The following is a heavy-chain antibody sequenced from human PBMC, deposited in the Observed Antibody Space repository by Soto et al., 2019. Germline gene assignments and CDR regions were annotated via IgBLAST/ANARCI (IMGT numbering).Heavy chain of an antibody. CDR2: INGDGSET. CDR1: GFTFTTHW. Sequence: GGLRVSCAASGFTFTTHWMHWVRQVPEKGLAWVARINGDGSETTYADSVRGRLTISRDNANNTLYLQLNTMRFEHTAAYHCAADSPDDGTVGRDYWGQGT. J-gene: IGHJ1*01. V-gene: IGHV3-74*01. D-gene: IGHD3-16*01. CDR3: AADSPDDGTVGRDY.